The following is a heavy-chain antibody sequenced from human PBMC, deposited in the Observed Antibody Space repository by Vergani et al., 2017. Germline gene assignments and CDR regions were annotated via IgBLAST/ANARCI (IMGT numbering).Heavy chain of an antibody. CDR1: GFTFRIYG. D-gene: IGHD6-19*01. CDR3: ARDESVAAYNWFDP. CDR2: IRYDGTKR. Sequence: QVQLVESGGGVVQPGGSLRLSCIASGFTFRIYGMHWVRQAPGKGLEWVAFIRYDGTKRFYGDSVKGRFTISRDNSRTTVFLQMNSLRAEDTAVYYCARDESVAAYNWFDPWGQGTLVTVSS. V-gene: IGHV3-30*02. J-gene: IGHJ5*02.